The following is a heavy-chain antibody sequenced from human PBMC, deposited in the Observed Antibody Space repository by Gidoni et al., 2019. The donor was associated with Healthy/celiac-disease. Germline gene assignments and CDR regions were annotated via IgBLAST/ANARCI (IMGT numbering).Heavy chain of an antibody. CDR3: ARDQRHIVVVKYYGMDV. J-gene: IGHJ6*02. CDR1: GYTFPSYG. V-gene: IGHV1-18*01. CDR2: ISAYNGNT. D-gene: IGHD2-21*01. Sequence: QLVQSRAEGKKPGASVKLSCKASGYTFPSYGISWVRQAPGQGLEWMGWISAYNGNTNYAQKLQGRVTMTTDTSTSTAYMELRSLRSDDTAVYYCARDQRHIVVVKYYGMDVWGQGTTVTVSS.